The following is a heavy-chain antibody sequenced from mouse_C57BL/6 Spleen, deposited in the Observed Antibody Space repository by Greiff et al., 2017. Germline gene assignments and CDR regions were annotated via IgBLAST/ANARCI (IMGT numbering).Heavy chain of an antibody. CDR3: ASGGGTAFDY. J-gene: IGHJ2*01. CDR2: ISNGGGST. D-gene: IGHD4-1*01. Sequence: DVQLVESGGGLVQPGGSLKLSCAASGFTFSDYYMYWVRQTPEKRLEWVAYISNGGGSTYYPDTVKGRFTISRDNAKNTLYLQMSRLKSEDTAMYYCASGGGTAFDYWGQGTTRTVSS. CDR1: GFTFSDYY. V-gene: IGHV5-12*01.